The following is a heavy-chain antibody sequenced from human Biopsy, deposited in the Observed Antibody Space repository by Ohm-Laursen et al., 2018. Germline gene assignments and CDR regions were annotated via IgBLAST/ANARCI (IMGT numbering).Heavy chain of an antibody. D-gene: IGHD2/OR15-2a*01. CDR1: GDSVTKYY. CDR3: ARATNSTGWPYYYFYGMDV. J-gene: IGHJ6*02. V-gene: IGHV4-59*02. Sequence: PPGTLSLTCSVSGDSVTKYYWSWIRQLPGKGLEWIGHIYYSGSTNYNPSLKSRVTISVDTSKNQFSLRLNSVTAADTAVYYCARATNSTGWPYYYFYGMDVWGQGTTVTVSS. CDR2: IYYSGST.